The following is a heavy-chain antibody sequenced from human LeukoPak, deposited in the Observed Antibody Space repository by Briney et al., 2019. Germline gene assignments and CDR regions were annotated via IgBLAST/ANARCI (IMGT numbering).Heavy chain of an antibody. CDR3: ASVVVITEAFDI. CDR2: IYYSGST. CDR1: GGSISSSSYY. J-gene: IGHJ3*02. D-gene: IGHD3-22*01. Sequence: SETLSLTCTVPGGSISSSSYYWGWIRQPPGKGLEWIGSIYYSGSTYYNPSLKSRVTISVDTSKNQFSLKLSSVTAADTAVYYCASVVVITEAFDIWGQGTMVTVSS. V-gene: IGHV4-39*01.